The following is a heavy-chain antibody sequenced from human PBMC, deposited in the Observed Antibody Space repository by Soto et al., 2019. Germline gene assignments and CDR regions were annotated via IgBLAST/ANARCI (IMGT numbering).Heavy chain of an antibody. CDR1: GGSISSSSYY. V-gene: IGHV4-31*03. CDR3: ARNALNDYGDFEYFQH. Sequence: ASETLSLTCTVSGGSISSSSYYWGWIRQPPGKGLEWIGYIYYSGSTYYNPSLKSRVTISVDTSKNQFSLKLSSVTAADTAVYYCARNALNDYGDFEYFQHWGQGTLVTVSS. CDR2: IYYSGST. J-gene: IGHJ1*01. D-gene: IGHD4-17*01.